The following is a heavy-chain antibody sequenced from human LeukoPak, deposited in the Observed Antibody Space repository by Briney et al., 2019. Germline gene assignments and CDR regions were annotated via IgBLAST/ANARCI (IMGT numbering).Heavy chain of an antibody. J-gene: IGHJ4*02. CDR2: ISSSSSYI. CDR3: ARASRGKYCANGVCHLDY. V-gene: IGHV3-21*01. CDR1: GITFSSYS. Sequence: GGSLRLSCAASGITFSSYSMNWVRQAPGKGLEWVSSISSSSSYIYYADSVKGRFTISRDNAKNSLYLQTNSLRAEDTAVYYCARASRGKYCANGVCHLDYWGQGTLVTVFS. D-gene: IGHD2-8*01.